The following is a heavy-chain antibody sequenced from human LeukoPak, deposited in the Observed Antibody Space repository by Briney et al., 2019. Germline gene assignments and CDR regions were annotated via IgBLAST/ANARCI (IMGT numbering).Heavy chain of an antibody. CDR2: ISPNSGGR. CDR3: ARELGPTAVPDGDV. CDR1: GYTFTDYY. J-gene: IGHJ6*04. Sequence: ASVKVSCKASGYTFTDYYIHWVRQAPGQGLEWMGRISPNSGGRNYAQKFQGRVTMTRDTSISTAYMELNRLRSDDTAVYFCARELGPTAVPDGDVWGKGTTVTVSS. D-gene: IGHD4-17*01. V-gene: IGHV1-2*06.